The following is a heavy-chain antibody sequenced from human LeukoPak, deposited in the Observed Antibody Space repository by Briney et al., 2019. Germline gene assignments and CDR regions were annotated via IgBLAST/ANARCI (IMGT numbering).Heavy chain of an antibody. V-gene: IGHV3-23*01. CDR3: ATGRLALDN. D-gene: IGHD6-19*01. J-gene: IGHJ4*02. Sequence: PGGSLRLSCAASGFTFSSYAMSWVRQAPGKGLEWVSGISGSGGTTHYADSVKGRFIISRDNSKNTLYLQMNSLRAEDTAVYYCATGRLALDNWGQGTLVTVSS. CDR1: GFTFSSYA. CDR2: ISGSGGTT.